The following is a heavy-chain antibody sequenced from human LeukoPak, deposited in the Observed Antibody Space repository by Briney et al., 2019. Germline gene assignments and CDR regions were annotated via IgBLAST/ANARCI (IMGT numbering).Heavy chain of an antibody. J-gene: IGHJ6*02. CDR1: GGSISSGGYY. Sequence: SETLSLTCTVSGGSISSGGYYWSWIRQHPGKGLEWIGYIYYSGSTYYNPSLKSRVTISVDTSKNQFSLKVSSVTAADTAVYYCARGRSNYYGMDVWGQGTTVTVSS. V-gene: IGHV4-31*03. CDR2: IYYSGST. CDR3: ARGRSNYYGMDV. D-gene: IGHD1-26*01.